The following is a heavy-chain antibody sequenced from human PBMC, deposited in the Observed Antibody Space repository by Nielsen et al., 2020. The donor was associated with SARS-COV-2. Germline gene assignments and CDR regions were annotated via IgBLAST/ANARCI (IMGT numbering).Heavy chain of an antibody. CDR2: IKSKTDGGTT. Sequence: GESLKISCAASGFTFFNAWMSWVRQAPGKGLEWVGRIKSKTDGGTTDYAAPVKGRFTISRDDSKNTLYLQMNSLKTEDTAVYYCTTVLLGDSSGLGAFDIWGQGTMVTVSS. V-gene: IGHV3-15*01. D-gene: IGHD3-22*01. J-gene: IGHJ3*02. CDR3: TTVLLGDSSGLGAFDI. CDR1: GFTFFNAW.